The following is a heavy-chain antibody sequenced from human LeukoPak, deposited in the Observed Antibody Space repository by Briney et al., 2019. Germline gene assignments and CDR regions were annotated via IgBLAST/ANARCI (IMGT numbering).Heavy chain of an antibody. J-gene: IGHJ3*02. CDR2: IKSKTDGGTT. CDR1: GFTFSNAW. CDR3: TSGDAAGGFDI. D-gene: IGHD6-13*01. V-gene: IGHV3-15*01. Sequence: GGSLRLSCAASGFTFSNAWMSWVRQAPGKGLEWVGRIKSKTDGGTTDYAAPVKGRFTTSRDDSRNTLYLQMNSLKTEDTAVYYCTSGDAAGGFDIWGQGTMVTVSS.